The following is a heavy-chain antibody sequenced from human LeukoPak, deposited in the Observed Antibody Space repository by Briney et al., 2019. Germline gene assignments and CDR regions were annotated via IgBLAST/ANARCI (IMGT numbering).Heavy chain of an antibody. CDR1: GFTFSNYN. CDR2: ISSSSNYI. CDR3: AAHRDDFLTGYSDY. D-gene: IGHD3-9*01. V-gene: IGHV3-21*01. J-gene: IGHJ4*02. Sequence: GGSLRLSCAASGFTFSNYNMNWVRQAPGKGLEWVSSISSSSNYIYYADSVKGRFTISRDNARNSLYLQMNSLRAEDTAMYYCAAHRDDFLTGYSDYWGQGTLVTVSS.